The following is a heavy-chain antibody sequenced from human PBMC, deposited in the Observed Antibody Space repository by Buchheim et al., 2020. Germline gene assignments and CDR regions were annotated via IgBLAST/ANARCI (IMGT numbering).Heavy chain of an antibody. V-gene: IGHV3-23*04. Sequence: VKLVESGGGLVQPGGSLRLSCTASEFTFSNYAMSWVRQGPGKGLEWVSGISGSGGSTYYADSVKGRFTISRDNSKNTLYLQMNSLRAEDTAIFYCAKGSEGIHYDSSGYYYLDYWGQGTL. CDR2: ISGSGGST. J-gene: IGHJ4*02. CDR1: EFTFSNYA. CDR3: AKGSEGIHYDSSGYYYLDY. D-gene: IGHD3-22*01.